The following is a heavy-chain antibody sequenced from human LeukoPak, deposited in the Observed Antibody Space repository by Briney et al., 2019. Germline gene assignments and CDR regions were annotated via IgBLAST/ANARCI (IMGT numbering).Heavy chain of an antibody. CDR2: IYYSGSP. V-gene: IGHV4-39*07. J-gene: IGHJ4*02. Sequence: SETLSLTCTVSGGSISSSGYYWGWIRQPPGKGLEWIASIYYSGSPYYNPSLKSRVTISVDTSKNQFSLKLSSVTAADTAVYYCARYDVWGSYRAFDYWGQGTLVTVSS. CDR1: GGSISSSGYY. CDR3: ARYDVWGSYRAFDY. D-gene: IGHD3-16*02.